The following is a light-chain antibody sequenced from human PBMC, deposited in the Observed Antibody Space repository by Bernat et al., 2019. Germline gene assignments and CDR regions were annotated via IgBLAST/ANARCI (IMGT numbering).Light chain of an antibody. J-gene: IGLJ1*01. CDR2: SNN. Sequence: QSVLTQPPSASGTPGQRVTISCSGSSSNIGSNYVYWYQQLPGTAPKLLIYSNNQRPSGVPDRFSGSKSGTSASRAISGLRSEDEADYYCAAWDDSLSGNYVFGTGTKVTVL. CDR1: SSNIGSNY. V-gene: IGLV1-47*02. CDR3: AAWDDSLSGNYV.